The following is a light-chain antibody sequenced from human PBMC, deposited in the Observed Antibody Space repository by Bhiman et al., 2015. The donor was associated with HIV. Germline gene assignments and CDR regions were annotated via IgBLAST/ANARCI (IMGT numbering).Light chain of an antibody. Sequence: QSALTQPASVSGSPGQSITISCTGTSSDVGGYNYVSWYQQHPGRAPKLMIYDVTKRPSGVPDRFSGSKSGNTASLTISGLQAEDEADYYCCSYAGSYTFDYVFGTGTQVTVL. J-gene: IGLJ1*01. CDR2: DVT. CDR1: SSDVGGYNY. V-gene: IGLV2-11*01. CDR3: CSYAGSYTFDYV.